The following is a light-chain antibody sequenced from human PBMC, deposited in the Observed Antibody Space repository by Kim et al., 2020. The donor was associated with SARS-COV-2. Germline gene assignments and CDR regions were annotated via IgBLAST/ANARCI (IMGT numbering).Light chain of an antibody. CDR3: NSRDSSGNHLYV. V-gene: IGLV3-19*01. Sequence: SSELTQDHAVSVALGQTVRITCQGDSLRSYYASWYQQKPGQAPVLVIYGKNNRPSGIPDRFSGSISGNTASLTITGAQAEDEADYYCNSRDSSGNHLYVFGTGTKVTVL. CDR2: GKN. CDR1: SLRSYY. J-gene: IGLJ1*01.